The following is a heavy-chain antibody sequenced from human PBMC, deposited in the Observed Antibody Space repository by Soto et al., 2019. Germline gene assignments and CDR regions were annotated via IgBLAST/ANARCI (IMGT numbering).Heavy chain of an antibody. CDR1: GYTFTSYY. CDR3: ARGLPFALGALDY. Sequence: ASVKVSCKASGYTFTSYYMHWVRQAPGQGLEWMGIINPSCGSTSYAQKFQGRVTMTRXTXXSXXXMXLXXRRXEPPAVYYCARGLPFALGALDYWGQGTLVTVSS. V-gene: IGHV1-46*01. CDR2: INPSCGST. D-gene: IGHD2-21*01. J-gene: IGHJ4*02.